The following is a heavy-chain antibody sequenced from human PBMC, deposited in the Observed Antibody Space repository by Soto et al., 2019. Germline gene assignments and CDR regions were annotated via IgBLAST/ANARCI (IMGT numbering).Heavy chain of an antibody. CDR2: INPSGGST. CDR3: ARRRVVRGVMTYYYGMDV. Sequence: ASVKVSCKASGYTFTSYYMHWVRQAPGQGLEWMGIINPSGGSTSYAQKFQGRVTMTRDTSTSTVYMELSSLRSEDTAVYYCARRRVVRGVMTYYYGMDVWGQGTTVTVSS. J-gene: IGHJ6*02. CDR1: GYTFTSYY. D-gene: IGHD3-10*01. V-gene: IGHV1-46*01.